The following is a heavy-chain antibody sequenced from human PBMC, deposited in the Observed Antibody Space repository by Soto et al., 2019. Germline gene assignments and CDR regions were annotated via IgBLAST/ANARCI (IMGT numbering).Heavy chain of an antibody. J-gene: IGHJ6*02. D-gene: IGHD3-10*01. CDR3: ARATTYYYGSGSYNHCYYYGMDV. V-gene: IGHV1-69*01. CDR1: GGTFSSYA. CDR2: IIPIFGTA. Sequence: QVQLVQSGAEVKKPGSSVKVSCKASGGTFSSYAISWVRQAPGQGLEWMGGIIPIFGTANYAQKFQGRVTITADESTSKAYIELSSLRSEDTDVYYWARATTYYYGSGSYNHCYYYGMDVWGQGTPVTVSS.